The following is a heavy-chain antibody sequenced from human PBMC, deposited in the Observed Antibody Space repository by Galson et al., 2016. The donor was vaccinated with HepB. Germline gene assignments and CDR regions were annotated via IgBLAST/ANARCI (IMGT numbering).Heavy chain of an antibody. CDR2: IYPNDSDI. V-gene: IGHV5-51*01. CDR3: ARGMATIFPFDC. CDR1: GYSFTSYW. D-gene: IGHD5-24*01. Sequence: QSGAEVKKPGESLKISCKGSGYSFTSYWIAWVRQMPGKGLECMGIIYPNDSDIRYSPSFQGQVTIPAGKSISTAYLQWSSLKASDTAMDDCARGMATIFPFDCWGQGTLVTVSS. J-gene: IGHJ4*02.